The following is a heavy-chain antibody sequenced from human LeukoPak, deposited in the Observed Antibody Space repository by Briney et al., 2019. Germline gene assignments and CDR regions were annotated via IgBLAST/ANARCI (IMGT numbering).Heavy chain of an antibody. V-gene: IGHV4-39*01. CDR1: GGSISSSSYY. Sequence: SETLSLTCTVSGGSISSSSYYWGWIRQPPGKGLEWIGSIYYSGSTYYNPSLKSRVTISVDTSKNQFSLKLSSVTAADTAVYYCARTRIVGATTGWFDPWGQGTLVTVSS. D-gene: IGHD1-26*01. CDR3: ARTRIVGATTGWFDP. J-gene: IGHJ5*02. CDR2: IYYSGST.